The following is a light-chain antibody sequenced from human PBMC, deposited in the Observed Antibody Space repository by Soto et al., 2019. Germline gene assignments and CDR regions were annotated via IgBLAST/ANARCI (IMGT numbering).Light chain of an antibody. J-gene: IGKJ1*01. Sequence: DIQMTQSPSTLSTSIGDRVTITCRASQSISSWLAWYQQKPGKAPKLLISKASTLETGVPSRFFGSGSGTEFTLTISSLQPDDFATYYCQQYNTYPWTFGQGTKVEIK. CDR1: QSISSW. CDR2: KAS. V-gene: IGKV1-5*03. CDR3: QQYNTYPWT.